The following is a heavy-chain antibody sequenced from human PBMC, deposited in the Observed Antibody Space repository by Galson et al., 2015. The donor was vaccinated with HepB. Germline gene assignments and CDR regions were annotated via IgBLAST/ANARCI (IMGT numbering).Heavy chain of an antibody. CDR1: GYTLTSSY. V-gene: IGHV1-3*01. CDR3: ARARELDVDY. Sequence: SVKVSCKASGYTLTSSYMHWVRQAPGQRLEWMGWINAGNGNTKYSQKFQGRVTITRDTSASTAYMELSSLRSEDTAVYYCARARELDVDYWGQGTLVTVSS. CDR2: INAGNGNT. D-gene: IGHD1-7*01. J-gene: IGHJ4*02.